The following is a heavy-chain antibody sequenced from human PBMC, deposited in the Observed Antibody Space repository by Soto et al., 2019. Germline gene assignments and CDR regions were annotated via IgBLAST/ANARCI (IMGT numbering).Heavy chain of an antibody. CDR2: ISSRCSAT. CDR3: TSHMTTVTTWDAFDI. CDR1: GFTFSNYN. J-gene: IGHJ3*02. V-gene: IGHV3-48*01. D-gene: IGHD4-17*01. Sequence: EVQLVESGGGLVQPGGSLRLSCAASGFTFSNYNMNWVRQAPGKGLEWVSHISSRCSATHYADSVKGRFTISRDNAKNALYLQMNSLRAEDTAVYYCTSHMTTVTTWDAFDIWGQGTMVTVSS.